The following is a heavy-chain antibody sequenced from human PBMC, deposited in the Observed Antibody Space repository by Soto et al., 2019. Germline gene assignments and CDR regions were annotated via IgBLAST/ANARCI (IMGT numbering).Heavy chain of an antibody. CDR3: AREMLTTGSTRVSWLDP. D-gene: IGHD1-1*01. J-gene: IGHJ5*02. Sequence: QVQLLQSGPEVKKPGASVKVSCKTSGYTFSKYAINWVRQAPGEGLEWMGSISGDNGDTNYAESLQGRVTMTTDTSTGTAYMELRSLRSDDTAVYYCAREMLTTGSTRVSWLDPWGQGSLVTVSS. CDR2: ISGDNGDT. CDR1: GYTFSKYA. V-gene: IGHV1-18*01.